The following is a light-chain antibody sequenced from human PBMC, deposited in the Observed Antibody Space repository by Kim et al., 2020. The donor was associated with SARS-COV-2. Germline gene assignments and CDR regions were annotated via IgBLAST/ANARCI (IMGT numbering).Light chain of an antibody. V-gene: IGLV2-14*03. J-gene: IGLJ2*01. CDR1: SSDIGTYNY. CDR2: DVS. Sequence: GQSITISCTGTSSDIGTYNYVAWYQQHPGKFPKLIIFDVSNRPSGVSNRFSGSKSGNMASLTISGLQAEDEADYYCSSYTSSDTGVFGGGTQLTVL. CDR3: SSYTSSDTGV.